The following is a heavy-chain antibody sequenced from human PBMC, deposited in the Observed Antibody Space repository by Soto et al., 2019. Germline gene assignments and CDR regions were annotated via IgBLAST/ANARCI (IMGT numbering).Heavy chain of an antibody. CDR2: VHDTGTT. CDR3: ARGLSSPSAAGV. D-gene: IGHD6-6*01. V-gene: IGHV4-39*01. J-gene: IGHJ4*02. Sequence: QLQLQESGPGLVKPSETLSLTCAVSGGSVSSGGNYWGWIRQSPGKGLEWIGSVHDTGTTTYNPSPTSRVTISVDTSKNQFSLNVNSVTAADTAVYYCARGLSSPSAAGVWGQGTRVTVSS. CDR1: GGSVSSGGNY.